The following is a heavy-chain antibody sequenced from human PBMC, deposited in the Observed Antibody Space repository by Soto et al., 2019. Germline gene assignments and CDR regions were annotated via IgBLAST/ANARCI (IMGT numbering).Heavy chain of an antibody. CDR1: GGSMIAYY. Sequence: PSETLSLTCTVSGGSMIAYYWNWMRQPPGKGLQWIGYTYYSGSTTYNPSLKSRVTISVDSSKNQFSLKLDSVTPADTAVYYCARERKGGGHYYDSSGYYWVFDYWGQGTLVTVSS. J-gene: IGHJ4*02. CDR3: ARERKGGGHYYDSSGYYWVFDY. CDR2: TYYSGST. D-gene: IGHD3-22*01. V-gene: IGHV4-59*01.